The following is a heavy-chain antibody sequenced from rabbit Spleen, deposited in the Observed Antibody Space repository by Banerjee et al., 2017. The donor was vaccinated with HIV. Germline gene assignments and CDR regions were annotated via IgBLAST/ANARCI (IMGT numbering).Heavy chain of an antibody. CDR1: GFSFSSSYY. CDR2: IWGASSGTT. V-gene: IGHV1S40*01. D-gene: IGHD8-1*01. Sequence: QQLVESGGGLVKPGASLTLTCTASGFSFSSSYYMCWVRQAPGRGLEWIACIWGASSGTTYYASWARGRFTISKTSSTTVTLQMTSLTVADTATYFCARDTGSSFSSYGMDLWGQGTLVTVS. CDR3: ARDTGSSFSSYGMDL. J-gene: IGHJ6*01.